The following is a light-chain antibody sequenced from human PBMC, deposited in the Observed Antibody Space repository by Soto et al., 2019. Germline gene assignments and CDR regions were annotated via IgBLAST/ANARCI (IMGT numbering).Light chain of an antibody. J-gene: IGLJ3*02. CDR1: NIGSKS. Sequence: SYELTQPPSVSVAPGQTARITCGGNNIGSKSVHWYRQKPGQAPVLVVYDDSDRPSGTPERFSGSNSGNTATLAISRVEAGDEANFYCQVWDNTHDHGVVFGGGTKLTVL. CDR3: QVWDNTHDHGVV. V-gene: IGLV3-21*02. CDR2: DDS.